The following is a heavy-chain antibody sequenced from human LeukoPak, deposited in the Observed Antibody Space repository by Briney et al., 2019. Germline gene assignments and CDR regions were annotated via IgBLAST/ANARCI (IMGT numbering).Heavy chain of an antibody. CDR2: ISAYNGNT. D-gene: IGHD3-22*01. Sequence: ASVKVSCKASGYTFTSYGISWVRQAPGQGLEWMGWISAYNGNTNYAQKLQGRVTMTTDTSTSTAYMELGSLRSDDTAVYYCARDRYYYDSSGYLRFDPWGQGTLVTVSS. CDR3: ARDRYYYDSSGYLRFDP. J-gene: IGHJ5*02. V-gene: IGHV1-18*01. CDR1: GYTFTSYG.